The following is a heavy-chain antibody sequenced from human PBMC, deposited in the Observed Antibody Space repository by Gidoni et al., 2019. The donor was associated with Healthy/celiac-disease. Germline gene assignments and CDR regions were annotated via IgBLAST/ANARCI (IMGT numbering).Heavy chain of an antibody. CDR2: INHSGST. D-gene: IGHD2-21*01. V-gene: IGHV4-34*01. J-gene: IGHJ4*02. Sequence: QVQLQQLGAGLLKPSEPLSLTCSVYGGSFSSYYWSWIRQPPGKGLEWIGEINHSGSTNYNPSLKSRVTISVDTSKNQFSLKLSSVTAADTAVYYCAAQGRYCGGDCYSLHYWGQGTLVTVSS. CDR3: AAQGRYCGGDCYSLHY. CDR1: GGSFSSYY.